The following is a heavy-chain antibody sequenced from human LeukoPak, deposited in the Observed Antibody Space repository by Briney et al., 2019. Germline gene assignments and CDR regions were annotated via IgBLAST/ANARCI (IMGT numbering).Heavy chain of an antibody. CDR2: IKSKSDGGTT. Sequence: GGSLRLSCAASGFTFSNAWMSWVRQAPGKGLEWVGRIKSKSDGGTTYYTTPVKGRFTISRDDSGNTLFLQMNSLKTEDTAVYYCVTGIAVAAYWGQGTLVTVSS. CDR1: GFTFSNAW. V-gene: IGHV3-15*01. D-gene: IGHD6-19*01. J-gene: IGHJ4*02. CDR3: VTGIAVAAY.